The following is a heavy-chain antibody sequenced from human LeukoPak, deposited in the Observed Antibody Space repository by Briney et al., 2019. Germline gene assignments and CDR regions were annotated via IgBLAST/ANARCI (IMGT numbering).Heavy chain of an antibody. D-gene: IGHD3-9*01. CDR3: ARRGYDILTGYYPPTKYYFDY. Sequence: SETLSLTCTVSGGSISSGDYYWSWIRQPPGKGLEWIAYIFYSGRTYYNPSLKSRVTISVDTSKNQFSLKLSSVTAADTAVYYCARRGYDILTGYYPPTKYYFDYWGQGTLVTVSS. CDR2: IFYSGRT. J-gene: IGHJ4*02. CDR1: GGSISSGDYY. V-gene: IGHV4-30-4*01.